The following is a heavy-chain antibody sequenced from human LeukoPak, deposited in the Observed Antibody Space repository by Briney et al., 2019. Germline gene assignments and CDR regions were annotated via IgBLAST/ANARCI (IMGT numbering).Heavy chain of an antibody. CDR3: ARGWTYFDD. D-gene: IGHD3/OR15-3a*01. CDR1: GGSISSHY. J-gene: IGHJ4*02. Sequence: SETLSLTCTVSGGSISSHYWSWIRQPPGKGLEWIGYIFFVGSTNYNPSLKSRVTISLDTSKTHFSLRLSSVTAADTAVYYCARGWTYFDDWGQGTLVTVSS. V-gene: IGHV4-59*11. CDR2: IFFVGST.